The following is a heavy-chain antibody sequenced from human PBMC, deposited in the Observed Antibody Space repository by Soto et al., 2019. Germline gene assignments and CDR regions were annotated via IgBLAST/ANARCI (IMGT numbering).Heavy chain of an antibody. Sequence: PSETLSLTCAVSGYSISSGYHWGWIRQPPGKGLEWIGSIYHSGSTYYNPSLKSRVTISVDTSKNQFSLKLSSVTAADTAVYYCARDNDKDTDFWSGYPHYFDYWGQGTLVTVSS. V-gene: IGHV4-38-2*02. CDR3: ARDNDKDTDFWSGYPHYFDY. CDR1: GYSISSGYH. D-gene: IGHD3-3*01. J-gene: IGHJ4*02. CDR2: IYHSGST.